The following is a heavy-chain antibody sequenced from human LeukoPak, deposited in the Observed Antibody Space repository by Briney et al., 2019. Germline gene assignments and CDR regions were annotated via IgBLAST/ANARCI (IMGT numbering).Heavy chain of an antibody. V-gene: IGHV5-51*01. Sequence: RGASLKISCKGSGYIFSNYWIDWVRQQPGKGLEWMGINYPGDSDARYSPSFQGQVTISLAKSINTAYLQWSSLKASDTAVYYCATCLDSGRYYAPAYWGQGTLVTVSS. D-gene: IGHD3-10*01. CDR2: NYPGDSDA. J-gene: IGHJ4*02. CDR1: GYIFSNYW. CDR3: ATCLDSGRYYAPAY.